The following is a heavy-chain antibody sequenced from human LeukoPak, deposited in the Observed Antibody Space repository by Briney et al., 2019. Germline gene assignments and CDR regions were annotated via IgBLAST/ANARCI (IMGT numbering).Heavy chain of an antibody. CDR3: ARVRYDSCGYPHFDY. V-gene: IGHV3-53*01. CDR1: GFTVSSNC. D-gene: IGHD3-22*01. Sequence: GGSLRLSCAASGFTVSSNCMSWVRQAPGKGLEWVSVIYSGGSTYYADSVKGRFTISRDNSKNTLYLQMNSLRAEDTAVDYCARVRYDSCGYPHFDYWGQGTLVTVSS. J-gene: IGHJ4*02. CDR2: IYSGGST.